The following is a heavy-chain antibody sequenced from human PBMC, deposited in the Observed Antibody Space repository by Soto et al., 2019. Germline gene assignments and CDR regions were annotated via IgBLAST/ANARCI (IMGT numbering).Heavy chain of an antibody. CDR3: ARGITSGPPYYYYMDV. Sequence: GGSLRLSWAASGGTCSGHSGNWVRQTPGKGLELVSSISSSSSYIYYADSVKGRFTISRHNSKNTLYLQMNSLRAEDTAVYYCARGITSGPPYYYYMDVWGKGTTVTVYS. V-gene: IGHV3-21*04. D-gene: IGHD6-19*01. CDR2: ISSSSSYI. J-gene: IGHJ6*03. CDR1: GGTCSGHS.